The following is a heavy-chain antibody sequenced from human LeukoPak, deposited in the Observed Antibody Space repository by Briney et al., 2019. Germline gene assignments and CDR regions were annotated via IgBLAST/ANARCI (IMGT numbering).Heavy chain of an antibody. CDR3: AKVVLGYDFWSGYYTGIPFDY. J-gene: IGHJ4*02. D-gene: IGHD3-3*01. Sequence: GGSLRLSCAASGFTVSSYSMNWVRQAPGKGLEWVSAISGSGGSTYYADSVKGRFTISRDNSKNTLYLQMNSLRAEDTAVYYCAKVVLGYDFWSGYYTGIPFDYWGQGTLVTVSS. V-gene: IGHV3-23*01. CDR2: ISGSGGST. CDR1: GFTVSSYS.